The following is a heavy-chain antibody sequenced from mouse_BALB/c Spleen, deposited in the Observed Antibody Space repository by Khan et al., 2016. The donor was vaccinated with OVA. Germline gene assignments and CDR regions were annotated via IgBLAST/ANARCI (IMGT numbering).Heavy chain of an antibody. Sequence: EVKLMESGGGLVQPGGSLKLSCAASGFTFSSYTMSWVRQTPDKRLEWVAFISHGGSSAYYPDTVKGRFTISRDNAKNTLYLQMSSLTTEDTAMYYCTRPSTTEYDYGMDYWGQGTSVTVSS. CDR1: GFTFSSYT. V-gene: IGHV5-12-2*01. CDR2: ISHGGSSA. CDR3: TRPSTTEYDYGMDY. J-gene: IGHJ4*01. D-gene: IGHD1-1*01.